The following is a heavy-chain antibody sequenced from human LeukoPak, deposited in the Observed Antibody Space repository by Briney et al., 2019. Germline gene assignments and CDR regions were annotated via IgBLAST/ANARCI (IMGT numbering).Heavy chain of an antibody. J-gene: IGHJ4*02. CDR2: IKARDAGGTT. CDR1: GFTFSDAW. Sequence: PGGTLRLSCAASGFTFSDAWMSWVRQAPGKGLEWVGRIKARDAGGTTDYAATVRGRFSISRDESKDTLYLQMNSLKTEDTAMYYCTTLRGFLGYWGQGALVTVAS. D-gene: IGHD3-16*01. V-gene: IGHV3-15*01. CDR3: TTLRGFLGY.